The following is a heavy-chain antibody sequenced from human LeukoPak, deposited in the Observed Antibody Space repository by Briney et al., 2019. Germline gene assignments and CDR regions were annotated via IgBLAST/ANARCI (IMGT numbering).Heavy chain of an antibody. V-gene: IGHV4-59*12. D-gene: IGHD6-6*01. CDR2: IYYSGGT. CDR3: ARSYSSPYYFDY. CDR1: GGSISSYY. J-gene: IGHJ4*02. Sequence: SETLSLTCTVSGGSISSYYWSWIRQPPGKGLEWIGYIYYSGGTNYNPSLKSRVTISVDTSKNQFSLKLSSVTAADTAVYYCARSYSSPYYFDYWGQGTLVTVSS.